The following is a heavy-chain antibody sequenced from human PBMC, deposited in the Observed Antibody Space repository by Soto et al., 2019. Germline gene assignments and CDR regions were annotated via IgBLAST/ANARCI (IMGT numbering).Heavy chain of an antibody. D-gene: IGHD2-2*01. CDR1: GYTFTGYY. V-gene: IGHV1-2*02. Sequence: ASVKVSCKASGYTFTGYYMHWVRQAPGQGLEWMGWINPNSGGTNYAQKFQGRVTMTRGTSISTAYMELSRLRSDDTAVYYCARDIVVVPAFIAGWFDPWGQGTLVTVSS. CDR3: ARDIVVVPAFIAGWFDP. J-gene: IGHJ5*02. CDR2: INPNSGGT.